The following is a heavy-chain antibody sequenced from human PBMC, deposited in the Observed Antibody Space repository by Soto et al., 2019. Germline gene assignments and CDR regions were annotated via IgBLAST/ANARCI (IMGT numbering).Heavy chain of an antibody. J-gene: IGHJ5*02. Sequence: GGSLRLSCATSGFNFNIFRMHWARQAPGKGLEWVAVIWIDENIKYYADSVKGRFTISRDNSKNTLYLEMNSLRAEDTAVYYCLRGSSFVSGIYYNVGFFAHWGQGTLVTVS. CDR2: IWIDENIK. V-gene: IGHV3-33*01. D-gene: IGHD3-10*01. CDR1: GFNFNIFR. CDR3: LRGSSFVSGIYYNVGFFAH.